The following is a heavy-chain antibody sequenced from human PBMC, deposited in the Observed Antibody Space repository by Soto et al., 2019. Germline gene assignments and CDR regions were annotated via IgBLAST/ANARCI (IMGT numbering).Heavy chain of an antibody. J-gene: IGHJ4*02. CDR1: GFPFSNYA. Sequence: VQVLESGGGLIQPGGSLTLSCAAAGFPFSNYAINWVRQAPGKGLEWVSAFGGLDGGPNDADSVRGRFTIARDNSKNTVYLQMDSLRAEDTAVYYCAKAGFATLPYFDSWGPGTLVTVSS. V-gene: IGHV3-23*01. CDR2: FGGLDGGP. D-gene: IGHD6-25*01. CDR3: AKAGFATLPYFDS.